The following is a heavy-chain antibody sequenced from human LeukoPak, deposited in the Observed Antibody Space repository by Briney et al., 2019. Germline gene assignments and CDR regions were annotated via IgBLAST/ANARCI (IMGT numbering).Heavy chain of an antibody. V-gene: IGHV4-39*07. CDR2: IYYSGST. J-gene: IGHJ6*03. D-gene: IGHD5-12*01. CDR1: GGSISSSSYY. Sequence: SETLSLTCTVSGGSISSSSYYWGWIRQPPGKGLEWIGSIYYSGSTYYNPSLKSRVTISVDTSKNQFSLKLSSVTAADTAVYYCARDIIVATTDPTLYYYYYMDVWGKGTTVTISS. CDR3: ARDIIVATTDPTLYYYYYMDV.